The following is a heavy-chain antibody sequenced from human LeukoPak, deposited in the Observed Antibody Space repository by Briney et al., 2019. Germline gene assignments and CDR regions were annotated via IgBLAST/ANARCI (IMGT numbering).Heavy chain of an antibody. J-gene: IGHJ5*02. CDR1: GGTFSSYA. V-gene: IGHV1-69*05. D-gene: IGHD2-8*02. Sequence: SVKVSCKPSGGTFSSYAISWVRQAPGQGLEWMGRIIPIFGTANYAQKFQGRVTITTDESTSTAYMELSSLRSEVWDACYCASDPVGEYPSVVDWSDPWGQGTLVTVSS. CDR2: IIPIFGTA. CDR3: ASDPVGEYPSVVDWSDP.